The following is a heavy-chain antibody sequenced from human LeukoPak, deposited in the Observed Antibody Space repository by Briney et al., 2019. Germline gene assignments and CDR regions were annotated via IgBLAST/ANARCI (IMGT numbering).Heavy chain of an antibody. Sequence: GGSLRLSCAASGFTFSSYVMSWVRQAPGKGLEWVSAISGSGGSTYHADSVEGRFTISRDNSKNTLFLQMNSLRAEDTAVYYCAKPTNDFWNGYPPGWFDPWGQGTLVTVSS. J-gene: IGHJ5*02. CDR2: ISGSGGST. V-gene: IGHV3-23*01. D-gene: IGHD3-3*01. CDR1: GFTFSSYV. CDR3: AKPTNDFWNGYPPGWFDP.